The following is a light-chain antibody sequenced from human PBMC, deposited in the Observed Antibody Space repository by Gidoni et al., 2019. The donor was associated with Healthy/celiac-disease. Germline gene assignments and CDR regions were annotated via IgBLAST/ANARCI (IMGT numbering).Light chain of an antibody. V-gene: IGKV3-20*01. CDR1: QSVSSSY. CDR2: GAS. CDR3: QQYGSSTET. Sequence: DIVLTQSPGTLSLSPGERATLSCRASQSVSSSYLAWYQQQPGQAPRLLIYGASSRATGIPDRFSGSGSGTDFTLTISRLEPEDFAVYYCQQYGSSTETFGQGTKVEIK. J-gene: IGKJ1*01.